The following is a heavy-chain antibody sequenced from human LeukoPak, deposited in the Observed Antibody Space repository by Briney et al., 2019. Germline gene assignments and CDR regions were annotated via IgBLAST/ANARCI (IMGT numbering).Heavy chain of an antibody. V-gene: IGHV4-34*01. CDR1: GGSFSGYY. Sequence: SETLSLTCAVYGGSFSGYYWIWIRHPPGRGLEWIAEIDHSGSTHYNPSLKSRVIISVDMSQHQVSLRLNSLTAADTAVYYCARGYTYYGSGRRPGDVWGNGTSVIVSS. CDR3: ARGYTYYGSGRRPGDV. D-gene: IGHD3-10*01. CDR2: IDHSGST. J-gene: IGHJ6*04.